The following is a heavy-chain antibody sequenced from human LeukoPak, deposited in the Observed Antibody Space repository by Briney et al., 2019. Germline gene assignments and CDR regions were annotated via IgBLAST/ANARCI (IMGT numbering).Heavy chain of an antibody. CDR2: INTGNGDT. V-gene: IGHV1-3*04. CDR1: GYTFTSYA. J-gene: IGHJ4*02. Sequence: ASVKVSCKASGYTFTSYAIHWVRQAPGQRLEWLGWINTGNGDTRYSQTFQGRVTITSYTSASTAYMELSSLRSEDTAVYYCAGDLGSGSLHYWGQGTLVTVSS. D-gene: IGHD1-26*01. CDR3: AGDLGSGSLHY.